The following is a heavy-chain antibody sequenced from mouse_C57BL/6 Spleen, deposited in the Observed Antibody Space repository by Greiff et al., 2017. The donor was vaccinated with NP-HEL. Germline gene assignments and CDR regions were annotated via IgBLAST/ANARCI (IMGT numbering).Heavy chain of an antibody. J-gene: IGHJ4*01. CDR2: ISSGGSYT. CDR3: ASSYDYDVRYYAMDY. D-gene: IGHD2-4*01. CDR1: GFTFSSYG. Sequence: EVQGVESGGDLVKPGGSLKLSCAASGFTFSSYGMSWVRQTPDKRLEWVATISSGGSYTYYPDSVKGRFTISRDNAKNTLYLQMSSLKSEDTAMYYCASSYDYDVRYYAMDYWGQGTSVTVSS. V-gene: IGHV5-6*01.